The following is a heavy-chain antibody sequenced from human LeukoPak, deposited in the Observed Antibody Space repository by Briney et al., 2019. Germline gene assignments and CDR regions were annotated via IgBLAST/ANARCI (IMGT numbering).Heavy chain of an antibody. CDR2: ISSSSSYI. J-gene: IGHJ3*02. V-gene: IGHV3-21*01. CDR3: ARDLGHTLGAFDI. CDR1: GFTFSSYS. Sequence: GGSLRLSCAASGFTFSSYSMNWVRQAPGKGLEWVSSISSSSSYIYYADSVKGRFTISRDNAKNSLYLQMNSLRAEDMAVYYCARDLGHTLGAFDIWGQGTMVTVSS.